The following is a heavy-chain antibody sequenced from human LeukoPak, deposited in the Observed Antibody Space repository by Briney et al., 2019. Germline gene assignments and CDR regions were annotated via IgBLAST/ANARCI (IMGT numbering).Heavy chain of an antibody. CDR1: GGSFSGYY. D-gene: IGHD3-10*01. CDR2: INHSGST. Sequence: SETLSLTCAVYGGSFSGYYWSWIRQPPGKGLEWIGEINHSGSTNYNPSLKSRVTISVDTSKNQFSLKLSSVTAADTAVYYCASLDLLWFGELYPNWFDPWGQGTLVTVSS. CDR3: ASLDLLWFGELYPNWFDP. V-gene: IGHV4-34*01. J-gene: IGHJ5*02.